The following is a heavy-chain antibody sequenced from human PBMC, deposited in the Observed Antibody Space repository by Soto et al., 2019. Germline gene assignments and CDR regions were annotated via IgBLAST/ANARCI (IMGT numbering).Heavy chain of an antibody. CDR3: ARDSRGVMDYYYYGMDV. J-gene: IGHJ6*02. CDR1: GGSISSSSYY. Sequence: SETLSLTCTVSGGSISSSSYYWGWIRQPPGKGLEWIGSIYYSGSTYYNPSLKSRVTISVDTSKNQFSLKLSSVTAADTAVYYCARDSRGVMDYYYYGMDVWGQGTTVTVSS. D-gene: IGHD3-10*01. CDR2: IYYSGST. V-gene: IGHV4-39*02.